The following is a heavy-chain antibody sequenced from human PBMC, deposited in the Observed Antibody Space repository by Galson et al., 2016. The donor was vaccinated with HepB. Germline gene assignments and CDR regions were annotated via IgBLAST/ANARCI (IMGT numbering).Heavy chain of an antibody. CDR3: ARHFEPSSSRSRAFDT. J-gene: IGHJ3*02. D-gene: IGHD6-6*01. CDR2: IYPGNSDT. Sequence: QSGAEVKKPGESLKISCRGSGYSFASYWIGWVRQMPGKGLEWMGIIYPGNSDTRYSPSFQGQVTLSADKSISTAYLQWSSLKASDTAMYYCARHFEPSSSRSRAFDTWGQGTRVTVSS. CDR1: GYSFASYW. V-gene: IGHV5-51*01.